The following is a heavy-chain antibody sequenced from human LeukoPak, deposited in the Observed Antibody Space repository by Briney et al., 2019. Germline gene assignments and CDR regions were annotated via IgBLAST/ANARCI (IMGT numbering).Heavy chain of an antibody. CDR2: INHSGIT. CDR3: ARRVRLWTNDLYKYGTDV. Sequence: SETLSLTCAVHGGSFSGSYWNWIRQPPGKRLKWIEEINHSGITIYNPSLKSRVIISVDTSKNKFSLKVRSVTAADSAVYYCARRVRLWTNDLYKYGTDVWGQGTTVT. J-gene: IGHJ6*02. D-gene: IGHD1-1*01. V-gene: IGHV4-34*01. CDR1: GGSFSGSY.